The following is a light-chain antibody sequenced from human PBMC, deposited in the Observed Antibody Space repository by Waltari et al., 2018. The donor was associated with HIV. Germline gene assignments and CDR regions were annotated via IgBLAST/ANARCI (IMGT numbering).Light chain of an antibody. CDR3: SSYTTTSTLYV. CDR1: SSDIDVYKY. CDR2: DVS. V-gene: IGLV2-14*03. J-gene: IGLJ1*01. Sequence: QSTLPPPASVSGSPGQSVTISCTGISSDIDVYKYFSWYQQHPGKAPKLFIYDVSNRPSGVSHRFSGSKSANTASLTISGLQAEDEADYYCSSYTTTSTLYVFGTGTKVTV.